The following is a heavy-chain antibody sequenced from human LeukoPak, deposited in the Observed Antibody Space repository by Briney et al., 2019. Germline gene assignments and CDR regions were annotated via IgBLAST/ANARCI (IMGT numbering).Heavy chain of an antibody. CDR2: IYYSGST. CDR1: GGSISSYY. Sequence: SETLSLTCTVSGGSISSYYWSWIRQPPGKGLEWIGYIYYSGSTNYNPSLKSRVTISVDTSKNQFSLKLSSVTAADTAVYYCARGKTYDFWSGLTWGQGTLVTVSS. CDR3: ARGKTYDFWSGLT. V-gene: IGHV4-59*01. J-gene: IGHJ5*02. D-gene: IGHD3-3*01.